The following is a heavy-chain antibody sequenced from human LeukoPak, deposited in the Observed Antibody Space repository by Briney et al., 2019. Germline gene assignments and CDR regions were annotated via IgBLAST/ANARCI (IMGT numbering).Heavy chain of an antibody. CDR2: IYYSGST. D-gene: IGHD6-13*01. Sequence: SEPLSLACTVSGGSISSSSYYWGWIRQPPGKGLEWIGSIYYSGSTYYNPSLKSRVTISGDTSKNQFSLKLSSVTAADTAVYYCARLSSWENNWFDPWGQGTLVTVSS. V-gene: IGHV4-39*01. CDR1: GGSISSSSYY. J-gene: IGHJ5*02. CDR3: ARLSSWENNWFDP.